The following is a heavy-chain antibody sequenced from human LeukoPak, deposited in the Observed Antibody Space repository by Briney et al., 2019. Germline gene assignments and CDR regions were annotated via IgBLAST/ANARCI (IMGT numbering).Heavy chain of an antibody. CDR2: VYYSGTT. J-gene: IGHJ5*02. V-gene: IGHV4-59*01. D-gene: IGHD2-2*01. Sequence: PSETLSLTCSVSGGSINDYYWTWIRQPPGKPLEWIGYVYYSGTTTYNPSLRSRVTISLDTSKNQFSLRLSSVTAADTAVYYCAKRFCSRAGCHRTINWFDPGGQGTLVTVSS. CDR1: GGSINDYY. CDR3: AKRFCSRAGCHRTINWFDP.